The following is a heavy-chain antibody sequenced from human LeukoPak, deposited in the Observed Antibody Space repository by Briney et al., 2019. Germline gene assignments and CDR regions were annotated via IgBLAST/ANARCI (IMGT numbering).Heavy chain of an antibody. CDR1: GGSFSGYY. CDR2: INHSGST. Sequence: SETLSLTCAVYGGSFSGYYWSWIRQPPGKGLEWIGEINHSGSTNYNPSLKSRVTISVDTSKNQFSLKLSSVTAADTAVYYCARHSGHSSTNDAFDIWGQGTMVIVSS. V-gene: IGHV4-34*01. D-gene: IGHD6-13*01. CDR3: ARHSGHSSTNDAFDI. J-gene: IGHJ3*02.